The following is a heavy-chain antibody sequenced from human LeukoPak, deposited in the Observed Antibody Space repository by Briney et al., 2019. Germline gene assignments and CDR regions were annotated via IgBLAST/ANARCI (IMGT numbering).Heavy chain of an antibody. Sequence: SETLSLTCTVSGDSISSYFWSWIRQPPEKRLEWIGYIYYSGSTNCHPSLKSRVTISADTSKNQVSLKLSSVTSSDTAVYYCAASPGNAAFDIWGQGTMVTVSS. CDR2: IYYSGST. CDR1: GDSISSYF. CDR3: AASPGNAAFDI. J-gene: IGHJ3*02. V-gene: IGHV4-59*01.